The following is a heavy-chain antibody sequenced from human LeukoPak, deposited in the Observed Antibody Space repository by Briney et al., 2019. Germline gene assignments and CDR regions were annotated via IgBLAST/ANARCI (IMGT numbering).Heavy chain of an antibody. J-gene: IGHJ6*02. V-gene: IGHV3-48*03. D-gene: IGHD3-3*01. CDR1: GFTFGSYE. Sequence: PGGSLRLSCAASGFTFGSYEMNWVRQAPGKGLEWVSYISSSGSTIYYADSVKGRFTISRDNAKNSLYLQMNSLRAEDTAVYYCASKSPSYYDFWSGYLDYYYGMDVWGQGTTVTVSS. CDR3: ASKSPSYYDFWSGYLDYYYGMDV. CDR2: ISSSGSTI.